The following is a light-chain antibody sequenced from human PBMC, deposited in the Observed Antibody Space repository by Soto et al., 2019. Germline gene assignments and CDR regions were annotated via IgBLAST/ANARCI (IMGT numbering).Light chain of an antibody. J-gene: IGKJ1*01. V-gene: IGKV1-5*01. Sequence: DLQMTQYPSTLSAYVGARVIITCRASQSISRWLAWYKKRPGRAPKLLIYDASRLGSGVPSRFSGSGSGTEFTLTISSLQPDDFASYYCQQYNNYSWTFGQGTKVDIK. CDR1: QSISRW. CDR3: QQYNNYSWT. CDR2: DAS.